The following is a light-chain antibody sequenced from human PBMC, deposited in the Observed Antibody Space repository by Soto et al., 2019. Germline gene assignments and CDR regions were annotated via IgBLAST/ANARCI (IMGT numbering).Light chain of an antibody. V-gene: IGKV3-20*01. CDR1: QSVSSSH. J-gene: IGKJ2*01. CDR3: QQYGDSPMYT. CDR2: GVS. Sequence: EIVLTQSPGTLSSSPGERATLSCRASQSVSSSHLAWYQQKPGQAPRLLIYGVSSRATGIPDRFSGSGSGTDFTLTISRLEPEDFAVYFCQQYGDSPMYTFGQGTKLEI.